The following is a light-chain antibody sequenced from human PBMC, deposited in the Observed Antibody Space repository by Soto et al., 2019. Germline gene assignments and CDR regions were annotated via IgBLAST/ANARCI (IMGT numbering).Light chain of an antibody. V-gene: IGLV1-40*01. CDR2: GNS. CDR1: NSNIGAGYD. J-gene: IGLJ3*02. CDR3: QSYDSGQSGHVL. Sequence: HSVLTQPPSVSGAPGQRVTISCTGNNSNIGAGYDVLWYQQLPGTAPRLLIYGNSNRPSGVPDRFAGSKSGTSASVVITGLQADDEADYYCQSYDSGQSGHVLFGGGTKVTVL.